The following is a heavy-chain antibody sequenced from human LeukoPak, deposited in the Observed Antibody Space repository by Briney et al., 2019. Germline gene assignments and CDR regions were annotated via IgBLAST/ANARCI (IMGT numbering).Heavy chain of an antibody. CDR2: ISGGGDIT. Sequence: QAGGSLRLSCAASGFTFSSYAMHWVRQTPGKGLEWVSAISGGGDITYYADSVTGRFTISRDNSKDTLFLQMHSLRPGDTAVYYCVREDTPATANYWGQGTLVTISS. V-gene: IGHV3-23*01. CDR3: VREDTPATANY. J-gene: IGHJ4*02. D-gene: IGHD2-21*02. CDR1: GFTFSSYA.